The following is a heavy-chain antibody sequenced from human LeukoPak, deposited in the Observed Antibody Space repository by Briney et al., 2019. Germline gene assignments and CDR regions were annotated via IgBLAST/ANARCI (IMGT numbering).Heavy chain of an antibody. D-gene: IGHD3-10*01. V-gene: IGHV1-69*04. Sequence: HGSSVKVSCKASGGTFSSYAISWVRQAPGQGLEWMGRIIPILGIANYAQKFQGRVTITADKSTSTAYMELSSLRSEDTAVYYCARDYYGSGSYNYYYGMDVWGQGTTVTVS. CDR3: ARDYYGSGSYNYYYGMDV. J-gene: IGHJ6*02. CDR2: IIPILGIA. CDR1: GGTFSSYA.